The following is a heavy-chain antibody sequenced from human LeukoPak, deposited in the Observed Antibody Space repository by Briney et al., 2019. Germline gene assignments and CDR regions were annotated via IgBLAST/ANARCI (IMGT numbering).Heavy chain of an antibody. J-gene: IGHJ4*02. CDR2: IYYSGST. D-gene: IGHD1-14*01. Sequence: SETLSLTCTVSGGSVSSGSYYWSWIRQPPGKGLEWIGYIYYSGSTNYNPSLKSRVTISVDTSKNQFSLKLSSVTAADTAVYYCARDNQGVDYWGQGTLVTVSS. CDR3: ARDNQGVDY. CDR1: GGSVSSGSYY. V-gene: IGHV4-61*01.